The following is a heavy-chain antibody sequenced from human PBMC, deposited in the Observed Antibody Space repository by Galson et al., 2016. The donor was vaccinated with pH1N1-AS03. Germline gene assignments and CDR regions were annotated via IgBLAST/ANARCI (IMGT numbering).Heavy chain of an antibody. J-gene: IGHJ4*02. CDR3: VREFEDPQKRVVAFGY. V-gene: IGHV1-18*01. Sequence: SVKVSCKASGGTFNNYAIGWVRQAPGQGLEWMGWMSAYSGETRYAPNFQGRVTMTRDTSTRTAYMDLRSLTSDDTAVYYCVREFEDPQKRVVAFGYWGQGTLVIVSS. CDR2: MSAYSGET. CDR1: GGTFNNYA.